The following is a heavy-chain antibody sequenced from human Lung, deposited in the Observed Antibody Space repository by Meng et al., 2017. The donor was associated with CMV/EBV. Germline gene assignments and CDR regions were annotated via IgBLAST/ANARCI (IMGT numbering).Heavy chain of an antibody. CDR1: GCSISISTYY. J-gene: IGHJ4*02. CDR2: IYDSAST. D-gene: IGHD1-1*01. V-gene: IGHV4-39*07. Sequence: LLPCPGPGRGMPSETLPHSCSVSGCSISISTYYWASIRQPPGKGLEWIGSIYDSASTYYHLSHKSRVTISVDTSKTYFSLKLRSVTASDTAVYYCARDLEYWGQGTLVTVSS. CDR3: ARDLEY.